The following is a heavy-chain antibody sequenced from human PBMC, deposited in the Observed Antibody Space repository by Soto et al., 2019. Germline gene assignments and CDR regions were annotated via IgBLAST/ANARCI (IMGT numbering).Heavy chain of an antibody. D-gene: IGHD3-10*01. V-gene: IGHV1-2*04. CDR3: ASGWFGEFVYYFDY. J-gene: IGHJ4*02. Sequence: GASVKVSCKASGYTFTGYYMHWVRQATGQGLEWMGWINPNSGGTNYAQKFQGWVTMTRDTSISTAYMELSRLRSDDTAVYYCASGWFGEFVYYFDYWGQGTLVTVSS. CDR1: GYTFTGYY. CDR2: INPNSGGT.